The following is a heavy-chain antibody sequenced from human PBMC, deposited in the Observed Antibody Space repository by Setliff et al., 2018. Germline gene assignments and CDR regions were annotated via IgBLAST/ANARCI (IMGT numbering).Heavy chain of an antibody. CDR1: AYTFTGYY. D-gene: IGHD3-10*01. CDR3: ARGLLWFGEPQLDY. J-gene: IGHJ4*02. CDR2: INPNSGGT. V-gene: IGHV1-2*06. Sequence: ASVKVSCKASAYTFTGYYIHWVRQAPGQGLEWMGRINPNSGGTNYAQTFQGRVTMTRDTSISTAYMELSSLKSDDTAMYYCARGLLWFGEPQLDYWGQGTLVTVS.